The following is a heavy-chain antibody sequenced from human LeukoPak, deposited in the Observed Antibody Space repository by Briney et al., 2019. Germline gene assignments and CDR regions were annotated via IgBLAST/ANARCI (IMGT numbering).Heavy chain of an antibody. CDR2: ISAYNGNT. CDR1: GYTFTGYY. CDR3: ARENQQLNAFDI. Sequence: ASVKVSCKASGYTFTGYYMHWVRQAPGQGLEWMGWISAYNGNTNYAQKLQGRVTMTTDTSTSTAYMELRSLRSDDTAVYYCARENQQLNAFDIWGQGTMVTVSS. J-gene: IGHJ3*02. D-gene: IGHD6-13*01. V-gene: IGHV1-18*04.